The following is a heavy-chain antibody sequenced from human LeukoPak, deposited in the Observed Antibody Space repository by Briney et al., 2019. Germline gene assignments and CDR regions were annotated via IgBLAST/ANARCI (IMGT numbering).Heavy chain of an antibody. V-gene: IGHV3-7*03. CDR1: GFTFCHSW. J-gene: IGHJ4*02. CDR3: VKDSGWFHFDS. Sequence: GGSLRLSCVASGFTFCHSWMTWVRQAPGKGLEWVGHIKEDGSSQNYADSVKGRFTISRDNAKSSLHLQMNGLRAEDTAMYYCVKDSGWFHFDSWGQGTLVTVSS. D-gene: IGHD6-19*01. CDR2: IKEDGSSQ.